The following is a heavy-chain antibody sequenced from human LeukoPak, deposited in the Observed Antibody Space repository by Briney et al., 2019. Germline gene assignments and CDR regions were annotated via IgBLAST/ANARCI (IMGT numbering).Heavy chain of an antibody. CDR2: INNSGST. D-gene: IGHD5/OR15-5a*01. Sequence: PSETLSLTCAVYGGSFSSYYWSWIRQPPGKGLEWIGGINNSGSTNYNPSLKTRVTISVDTSKNQFSLNLSSITAADTAVYYCACEFGDGVYVPTRVGLDPWGGGTGVSV. V-gene: IGHV4-34*01. CDR3: ACEFGDGVYVPTRVGLDP. J-gene: IGHJ5*02. CDR1: GGSFSSYY.